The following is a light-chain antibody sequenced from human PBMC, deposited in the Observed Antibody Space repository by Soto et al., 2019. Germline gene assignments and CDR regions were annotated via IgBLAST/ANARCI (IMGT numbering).Light chain of an antibody. CDR1: QSVSSSY. V-gene: IGKV3-20*01. CDR3: QQYGSSLTWT. J-gene: IGKJ1*01. Sequence: EIVLTQSPGTLSLSPGERATLSCRASQSVSSSYLAWYQQKPGQAPRLLIYGASSRATGIPDRFSGSGSGTDFTLTLSRLEPEDFAVYYCQQYGSSLTWTFGHGTKVEIK. CDR2: GAS.